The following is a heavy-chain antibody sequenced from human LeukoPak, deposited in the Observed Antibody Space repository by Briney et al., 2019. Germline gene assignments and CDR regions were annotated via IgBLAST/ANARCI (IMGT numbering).Heavy chain of an antibody. J-gene: IGHJ3*02. V-gene: IGHV3-11*04. CDR1: GFTFSDYY. D-gene: IGHD6-13*01. Sequence: GGSLRLSCAASGFTFSDYYMSWIRQAPGKGLEWVSYINSGSNIIYYADSVKGRFTISRDNAKNSLYLQMNSLRAEDTAVYYCARTHPAAGTWGTFDIWGQGTMVTVSS. CDR2: INSGSNII. CDR3: ARTHPAAGTWGTFDI.